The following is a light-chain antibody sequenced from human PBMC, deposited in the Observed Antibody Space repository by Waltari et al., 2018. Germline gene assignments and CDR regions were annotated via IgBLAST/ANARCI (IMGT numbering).Light chain of an antibody. V-gene: IGKV1-39*01. CDR1: YSIANF. CDR3: QESYGLPYT. J-gene: IGKJ2*01. CDR2: GAS. Sequence: IQMTQSPSSLSASVADRVTITFRSSYSIANFLNWYQQKPGKAPKVLIYGASTLQSGVPSRFSGSGSGTDFTLTISSLQPEDFATYYCQESYGLPYTFGQGTKLEIK.